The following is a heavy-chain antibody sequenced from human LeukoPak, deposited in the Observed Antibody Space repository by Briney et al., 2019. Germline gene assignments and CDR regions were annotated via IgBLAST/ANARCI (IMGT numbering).Heavy chain of an antibody. CDR3: APAKDFPYYFDY. V-gene: IGHV1-2*02. J-gene: IGHJ4*02. CDR1: GYTFTGYY. D-gene: IGHD2/OR15-2a*01. CDR2: INPNSGGT. Sequence: ASVKVSCKASGYTFTGYYMHWVRQAPGQGLEWMGWINPNSGGTNYAQKFKGRVTMTRDTSISTAYMELSRLRSDDTAVYYCAPAKDFPYYFDYWGQGTLVTVSS.